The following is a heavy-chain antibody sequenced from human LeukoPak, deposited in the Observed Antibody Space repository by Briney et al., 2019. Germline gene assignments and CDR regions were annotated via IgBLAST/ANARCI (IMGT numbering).Heavy chain of an antibody. CDR3: WRVTRLLVAFDI. CDR2: IIPIFGTA. CDR1: GGTFSSYA. D-gene: IGHD5-18*01. J-gene: IGHJ3*02. Sequence: SVKVSCKSSGGTFSSYAISWVRQAPGQGLGWMGGIIPIFGTANNAQKFQGRVTITPDESPSTAYMELSRLRSEHTTGYYLWRVTRLLVAFDIGGQGTMVTVSS. V-gene: IGHV1-69*13.